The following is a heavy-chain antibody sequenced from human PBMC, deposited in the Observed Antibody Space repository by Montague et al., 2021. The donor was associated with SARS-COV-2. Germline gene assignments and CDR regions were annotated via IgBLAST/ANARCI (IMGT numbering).Heavy chain of an antibody. CDR2: IKQSGST. V-gene: IGHV4-34*01. CDR1: GGSFGDDH. J-gene: IGHJ4*02. D-gene: IGHD3-22*01. CDR3: ARGNLSVSMIVVVFTSASYYFDY. Sequence: SETLSLTCGVYGGSFGDDHWSWIRQPPGKGLEWIGDIKQSGSTNYSPSLKSRVTISVDTSKNQFSLKLTSVTAADTAVYFCARGNLSVSMIVVVFTSASYYFDYWGQGAQVTVSS.